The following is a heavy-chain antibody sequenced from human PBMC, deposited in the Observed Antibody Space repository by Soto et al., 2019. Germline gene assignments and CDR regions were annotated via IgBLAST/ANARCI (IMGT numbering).Heavy chain of an antibody. J-gene: IGHJ5*02. CDR3: ARAYPGYSSSWYFRGWFDP. CDR2: IFDGGSA. Sequence: SETLSLTCTVSGGTITYYYWSWIRQAPGKGLEWLGYIFDGGSANYNPSLKSRVSFSLDKSQNQLSLKLTSVTGADTAVYYCARAYPGYSSSWYFRGWFDPWGQGTLVTVSS. V-gene: IGHV4-59*12. D-gene: IGHD6-13*01. CDR1: GGTITYYY.